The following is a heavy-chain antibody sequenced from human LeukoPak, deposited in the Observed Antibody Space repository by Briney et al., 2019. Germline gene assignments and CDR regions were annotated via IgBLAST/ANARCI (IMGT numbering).Heavy chain of an antibody. Sequence: GGSLRLSCAASGFTFSSYEMNWVRQAPGKGLEWVAVISYDGSNKYYADSVKGRFTISRDNSKNTLYLQMNSLRAEDTAVYYCAKDGRGAAAGSPDYWGQGTLVTVSS. V-gene: IGHV3-30*18. J-gene: IGHJ4*02. D-gene: IGHD6-13*01. CDR2: ISYDGSNK. CDR1: GFTFSSYE. CDR3: AKDGRGAAAGSPDY.